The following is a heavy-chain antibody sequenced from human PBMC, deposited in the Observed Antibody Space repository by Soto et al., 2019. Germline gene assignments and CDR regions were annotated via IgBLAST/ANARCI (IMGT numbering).Heavy chain of an antibody. CDR2: IYYSGST. V-gene: IGHV4-39*01. Sequence: QLQLQESVPGLVKPSETLSLTCTVSGGSISSSSYYWGWIRQPPGKGLEWIGSIYYSGSTYYNPSLKSRVTISVDTSKNQFSLKLSSVTAADTAVYYCARTRGTVVTDYWGQGTLVTVSS. CDR1: GGSISSSSYY. J-gene: IGHJ4*02. D-gene: IGHD2-15*01. CDR3: ARTRGTVVTDY.